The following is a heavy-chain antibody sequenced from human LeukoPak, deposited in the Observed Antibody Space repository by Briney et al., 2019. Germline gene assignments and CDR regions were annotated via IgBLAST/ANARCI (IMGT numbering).Heavy chain of an antibody. CDR3: ARVGPRAPYYYYYMDV. CDR2: INPDSGYT. CDR1: GYTFTSYA. J-gene: IGHJ6*03. V-gene: IGHV1-8*03. Sequence: ASVKVSCKASGYTFTSYAMNWVRQAPGQGLEWMGWINPDSGYTNYAQKFQGRVTITRNTSISTAYMELSSLRSEDTAVYYCARVGPRAPYYYYYMDVWGKGTTVTVSS.